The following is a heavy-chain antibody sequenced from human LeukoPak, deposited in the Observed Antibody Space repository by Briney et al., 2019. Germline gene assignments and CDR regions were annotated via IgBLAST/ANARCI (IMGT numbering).Heavy chain of an antibody. CDR2: IISIFGTA. J-gene: IGHJ5*02. V-gene: IGHV1-69*05. Sequence: SVKVSCKASGRTFSSYAVSWVRQAPGQGLEWMGGIISIFGTANYAQKFQGRVTIITDESTSTAYMELSSLRSEDTAVYYCAREYDYVGGSYRSWGQGTLVTVSS. D-gene: IGHD3-16*02. CDR3: AREYDYVGGSYRS. CDR1: GRTFSSYA.